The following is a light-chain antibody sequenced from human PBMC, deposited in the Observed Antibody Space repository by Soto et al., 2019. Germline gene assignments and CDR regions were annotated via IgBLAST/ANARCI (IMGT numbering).Light chain of an antibody. CDR1: QSVSNY. V-gene: IGKV3-11*01. Sequence: EIVLTQSPATLSLSPGERATLSCRASQSVSNYLAWYQHKPGQAPRLLIYDTSNSATGIPARFSGSGSGAAFTVTISSLAPEDFAIYYCQQRSNWPWTFGQGTKVEIK. CDR3: QQRSNWPWT. CDR2: DTS. J-gene: IGKJ1*01.